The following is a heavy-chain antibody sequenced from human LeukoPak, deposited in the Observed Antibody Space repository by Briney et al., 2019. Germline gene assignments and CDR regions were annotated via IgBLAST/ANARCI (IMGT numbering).Heavy chain of an antibody. D-gene: IGHD4-23*01. Sequence: PGMSLRLSCAVSGFTFSDFAMHWVRQAPGKGLEWVAIVVKDGSGKYYAESVRGRFTISRDNSKTTLYLQVNNLRAEDTAVYYCARDQSNYRGKSGWFDPWGQGTLVTVSS. CDR1: GFTFSDFA. CDR3: ARDQSNYRGKSGWFDP. CDR2: VVKDGSGK. J-gene: IGHJ5*02. V-gene: IGHV3-30*01.